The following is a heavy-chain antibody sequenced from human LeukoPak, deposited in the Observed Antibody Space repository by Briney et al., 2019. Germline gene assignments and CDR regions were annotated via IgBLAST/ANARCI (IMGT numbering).Heavy chain of an antibody. J-gene: IGHJ4*02. CDR3: AKEIPVAVYFNF. D-gene: IGHD6-19*01. Sequence: GGSLRLSCAGSGFTFSSYAMSWVRQAPGKGLEWVSGISGGGGSTYYADSVKGRFTISRDNSRNTVYLQMNSLRAEDTAVYYCAKEIPVAVYFNFWGQGTLVTVSS. V-gene: IGHV3-23*01. CDR2: ISGGGGST. CDR1: GFTFSSYA.